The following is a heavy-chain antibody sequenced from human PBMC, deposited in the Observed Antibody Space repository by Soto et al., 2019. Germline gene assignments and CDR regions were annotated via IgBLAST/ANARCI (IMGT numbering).Heavy chain of an antibody. J-gene: IGHJ6*02. Sequence: PSQTLLLTCAISGDSVSSNSAAWNWIRQTPSRGLKWLGRTYYRSKWYNDYAVSVKRRITINPDTSKNQFSLQLNSVTPEDTAVYYCARVGGREQLGSYYYYGMDVWGQGTTVTVSS. CDR2: TYYRSKWYN. V-gene: IGHV6-1*01. D-gene: IGHD6-6*01. CDR3: ARVGGREQLGSYYYYGMDV. CDR1: GDSVSSNSAA.